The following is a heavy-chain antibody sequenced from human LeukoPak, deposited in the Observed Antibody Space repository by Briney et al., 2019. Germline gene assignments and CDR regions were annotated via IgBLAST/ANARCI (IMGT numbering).Heavy chain of an antibody. J-gene: IGHJ4*02. D-gene: IGHD5-18*01. CDR2: ISSNGGST. V-gene: IGHV3-64*01. CDR1: GFTFSSYG. CDR3: ASSRGIQLGFDY. Sequence: GRSLRLSCAASGFTFSSYGMHWVRQAPGKGLEYVSAISSNGGSTYYANSVKGRFTISRDNSKNTLYLQMGSLRAEDMAVYYCASSRGIQLGFDYWGQGTLVTVSS.